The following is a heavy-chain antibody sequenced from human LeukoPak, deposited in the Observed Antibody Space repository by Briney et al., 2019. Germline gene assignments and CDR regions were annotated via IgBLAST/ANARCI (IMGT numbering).Heavy chain of an antibody. Sequence: SETLSLTCTVSGGSISSSSYYWGWIRQPPGKGLEWIGSIYYSGRTYYNPPLKSRVTISVDTSKNQFSLKLTSVTAADTAVYYCARHAVVIFNWFDPWGQGTLVTVSS. CDR3: ARHAVVIFNWFDP. CDR2: IYYSGRT. J-gene: IGHJ5*02. V-gene: IGHV4-39*01. CDR1: GGSISSSSYY. D-gene: IGHD3-22*01.